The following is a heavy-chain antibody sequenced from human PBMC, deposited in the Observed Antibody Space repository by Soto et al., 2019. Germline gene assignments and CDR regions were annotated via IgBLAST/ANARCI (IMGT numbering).Heavy chain of an antibody. CDR1: GFTFSSYA. CDR2: ISGSGGST. Sequence: GGSLRLSCAASGFTFSSYAMSWVRQAPGKGLEWVSAISGSGGSTYYADSVKGRFTISRDNSKNTLYLQMNSLRAEDTAVYYCAKAPRGFFGVVIINYYYYGMDVWGQGTTVTVSS. CDR3: AKAPRGFFGVVIINYYYYGMDV. D-gene: IGHD3-3*01. J-gene: IGHJ6*02. V-gene: IGHV3-23*01.